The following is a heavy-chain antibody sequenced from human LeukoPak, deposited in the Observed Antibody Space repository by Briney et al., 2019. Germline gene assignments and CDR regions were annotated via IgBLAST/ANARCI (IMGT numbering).Heavy chain of an antibody. CDR1: GGSINSSTYY. Sequence: SETLSLTCTVSGGSINSSTYYGAWIRQPPGKGLEWIGRMFYVGTTYYNPSLRSRVTISVDTFKNQFSLKLSSVTAADTAVYYCAREPLWFVELSVEGWYFDLWGRGTLVTVSS. V-gene: IGHV4-39*07. J-gene: IGHJ2*01. D-gene: IGHD3-10*01. CDR2: MFYVGTT. CDR3: AREPLWFVELSVEGWYFDL.